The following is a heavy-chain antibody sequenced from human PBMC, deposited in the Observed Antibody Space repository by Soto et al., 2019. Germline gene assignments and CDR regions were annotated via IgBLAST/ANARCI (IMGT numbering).Heavy chain of an antibody. Sequence: QVQLVQSGAEVKKPGSSVKVSCKASGGTFSSYAISWVRQAPGQGLEWMGGIIPMFGTANYAQRFRGRVTMTADKSTSTPYMELSSLRSEDTAVYYCARDYYDSSGYLTRGYGLDVRGKGTTVTVSP. D-gene: IGHD3-22*01. CDR2: IIPMFGTA. V-gene: IGHV1-69*06. CDR1: GGTFSSYA. J-gene: IGHJ6*04. CDR3: ARDYYDSSGYLTRGYGLDV.